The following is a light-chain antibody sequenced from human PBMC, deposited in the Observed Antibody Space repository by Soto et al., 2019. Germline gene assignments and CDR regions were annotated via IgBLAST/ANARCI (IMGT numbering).Light chain of an antibody. CDR2: EVT. Sequence: QSVLTQPPSASGSPGLSVTISCTGTSSDVGAYNYVSWYQQYPGKAPKLMIYEVTKRPSGVPDRFSGSKSGNTASLTVSGLQAEDEADYYCTSYVGNNIWVFGGGTKLTVL. V-gene: IGLV2-8*01. CDR3: TSYVGNNIWV. CDR1: SSDVGAYNY. J-gene: IGLJ3*02.